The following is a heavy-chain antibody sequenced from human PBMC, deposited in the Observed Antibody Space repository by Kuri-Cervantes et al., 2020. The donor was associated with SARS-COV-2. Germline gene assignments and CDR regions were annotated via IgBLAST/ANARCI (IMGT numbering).Heavy chain of an antibody. V-gene: IGHV3-21*01. CDR2: ISSSSSYI. CDR3: ARDFLLLAAQDY. CDR1: GFTFSSYS. J-gene: IGHJ4*02. Sequence: GESLKISCAASGFTFSSYSMNWVRQAPGKGLECVSSISSSSSYIYYADSVKGRFTISRDNAKNSLYLQMNSLRAEDTAVYYCARDFLLLAAQDYWGQGTLVTVSS. D-gene: IGHD6-13*01.